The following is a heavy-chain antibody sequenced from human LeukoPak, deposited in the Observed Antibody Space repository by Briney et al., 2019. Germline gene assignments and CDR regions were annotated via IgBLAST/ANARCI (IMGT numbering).Heavy chain of an antibody. CDR3: ARGHGSGSFLIDY. CDR2: ISFDGSTT. Sequence: GGSLRLSCAASGFSFSDYAMHWVRRAPGKGLEWVAIISFDGSTTHYSNSVKGRFTLSRDNSRNTVYLQMNSLRPEDTAVYFCARGHGSGSFLIDYWGQGTLVTVSS. J-gene: IGHJ4*02. CDR1: GFSFSDYA. D-gene: IGHD3-10*01. V-gene: IGHV3-30-3*01.